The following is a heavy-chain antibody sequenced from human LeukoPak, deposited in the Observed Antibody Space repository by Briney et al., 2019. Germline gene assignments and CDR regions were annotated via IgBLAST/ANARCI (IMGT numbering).Heavy chain of an antibody. D-gene: IGHD3-9*01. Sequence: QPSETLSLTCAVYGGSFSGYYWSWVRQAPGKGLEWVSYISSSSSTIYYADSVKGRFTISRDNAKNSLYLQMNSLRAEDTAVYYCARVGPVLRYFDWLGDYGMDVWGQGTTVTVSS. J-gene: IGHJ6*02. CDR1: GGSFSGYY. CDR3: ARVGPVLRYFDWLGDYGMDV. CDR2: ISSSSSTI. V-gene: IGHV3-48*04.